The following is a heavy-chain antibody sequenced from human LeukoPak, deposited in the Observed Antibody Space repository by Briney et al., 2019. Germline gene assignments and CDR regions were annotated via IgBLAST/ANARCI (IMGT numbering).Heavy chain of an antibody. Sequence: GSLRLSCAASGFTFSNTWMNWVRQAPGKGLEWVGRIQSKTDGGTIEYAAPVKGRFTISRDDSKTTLYLQMNSPKTEDTAVYYCATLTVRGVINIWGQGTLVTVSS. CDR1: GFTFSNTW. CDR3: ATLTVRGVINI. D-gene: IGHD3-10*01. CDR2: IQSKTDGGTI. V-gene: IGHV3-15*01. J-gene: IGHJ4*02.